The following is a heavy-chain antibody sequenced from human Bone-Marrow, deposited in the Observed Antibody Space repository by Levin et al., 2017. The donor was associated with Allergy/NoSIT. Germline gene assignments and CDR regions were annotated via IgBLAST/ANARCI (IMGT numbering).Heavy chain of an antibody. CDR3: ARDRGVRRILDY. CDR2: IYPPTGSI. Sequence: LRLSCTVSGGAIDRGSYFWTWVRLPAGRGLEWIGRIYPPTGSIDKNPALKSRVSISADMSKNQFSLILTSVTVADTAIYYWARDRGVRRILDYWGQGARVTVSS. J-gene: IGHJ4*02. V-gene: IGHV4-61*02. D-gene: IGHD3-10*01. CDR1: GGAIDRGSYF.